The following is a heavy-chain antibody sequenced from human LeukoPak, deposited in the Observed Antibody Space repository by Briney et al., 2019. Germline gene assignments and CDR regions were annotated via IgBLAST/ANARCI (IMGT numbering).Heavy chain of an antibody. J-gene: IGHJ4*02. CDR3: ASGFGYCSSTSCLGDY. D-gene: IGHD2-2*03. Sequence: ASVKVSCKASGYTFTSDGISWVRQAPGQGLEWMGWISAYNGNTNYAQKLQGRVTMTTDTSTSTAYMELRSLRSDDTAVYYCASGFGYCSSTSCLGDYWGQGTLVTVSS. CDR2: ISAYNGNT. CDR1: GYTFTSDG. V-gene: IGHV1-18*01.